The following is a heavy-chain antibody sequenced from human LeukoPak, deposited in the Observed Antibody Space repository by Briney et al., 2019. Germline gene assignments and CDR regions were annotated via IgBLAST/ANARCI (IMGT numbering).Heavy chain of an antibody. CDR2: INPNSGGT. Sequence: ASVKVSCKSSGYIFTSYDIYWVRQAPGQGLEWMGWINPNSGGTNYAQKFQGRVTMTRDTSISTAYMELSRLRSDDTAVYYCARAVVLDYGGNSPFDYWGQGTLVTVSS. CDR1: GYIFTSYD. J-gene: IGHJ4*02. D-gene: IGHD4-23*01. V-gene: IGHV1-2*02. CDR3: ARAVVLDYGGNSPFDY.